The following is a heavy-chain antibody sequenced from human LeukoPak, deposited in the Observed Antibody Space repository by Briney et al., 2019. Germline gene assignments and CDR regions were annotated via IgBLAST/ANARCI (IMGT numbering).Heavy chain of an antibody. Sequence: PGGSLRLSCAASGFTFSSYAMSWVRQAPGKGLEWVSAISGSGGSTYYADSVKGRFTISRDISKNTLYLQMNSLRAEDTAVYYCAKPLYFYGAFDIWGQGTMVTVSS. CDR2: ISGSGGST. J-gene: IGHJ3*02. D-gene: IGHD3-3*01. CDR3: AKPLYFYGAFDI. CDR1: GFTFSSYA. V-gene: IGHV3-23*01.